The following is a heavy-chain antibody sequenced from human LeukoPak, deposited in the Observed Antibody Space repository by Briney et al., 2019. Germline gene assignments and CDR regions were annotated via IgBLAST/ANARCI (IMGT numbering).Heavy chain of an antibody. Sequence: GGSLRLSCAASGFTFSSYGMHWVRQAPGKGLEWVAFIRYDGSNKYYADSVKGRFTISRDNSKNTLYLQMNSLRAEDTAVYYCARDFVAAHHYFDYWGQGTLVTVSS. CDR2: IRYDGSNK. V-gene: IGHV3-30*02. D-gene: IGHD6-6*01. CDR1: GFTFSSYG. J-gene: IGHJ4*02. CDR3: ARDFVAAHHYFDY.